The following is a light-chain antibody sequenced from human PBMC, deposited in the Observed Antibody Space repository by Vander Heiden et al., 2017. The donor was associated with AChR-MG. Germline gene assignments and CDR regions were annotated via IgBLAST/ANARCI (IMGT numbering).Light chain of an antibody. CDR2: RAS. J-gene: IGKJ1*01. CDR3: QQRSSWPRT. Sequence: IVLTQSPATLSLSPGDRATLSCRASQSVGIYLAWYQHKPGQAPSLLIRRASNRAAGVPTRFSGSGSGTDCTRTISRVEPEDFAVYYCQQRSSWPRTFGQRTKVEVK. CDR1: QSVGIY. V-gene: IGKV3-11*01.